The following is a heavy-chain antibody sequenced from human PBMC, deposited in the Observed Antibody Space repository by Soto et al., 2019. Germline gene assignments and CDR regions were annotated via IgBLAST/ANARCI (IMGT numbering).Heavy chain of an antibody. D-gene: IGHD6-13*01. V-gene: IGHV1-46*01. CDR2: LNPSGGST. CDR3: ARDSYSNSWYTRPPNLDD. Sequence: ASVKVSCKASGYTFTSYYIQWVRPAPLQVLEWMVILNPSGGSTSSAQKFQGRVTMTRDTSTSTVSMELSSLRSEDKAVYYCARDSYSNSWYTRPPNLDDWGQGTIVTVSS. CDR1: GYTFTSYY. J-gene: IGHJ4*02.